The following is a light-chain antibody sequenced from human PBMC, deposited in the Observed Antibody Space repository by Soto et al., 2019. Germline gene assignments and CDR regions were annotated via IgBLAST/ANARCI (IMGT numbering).Light chain of an antibody. V-gene: IGKV3-15*01. CDR3: QQYKNWPL. CDR2: GAS. Sequence: MLMSQSPATLFVSPGERVTLSCRTSHSVNSHVAWYQQKPGQAPRLLLYGASTRATGIPVRFSGSGFGTEFTLTISSLQSEDFAVYYCQQYKNWPLFGQGTRLEIK. CDR1: HSVNSH. J-gene: IGKJ5*01.